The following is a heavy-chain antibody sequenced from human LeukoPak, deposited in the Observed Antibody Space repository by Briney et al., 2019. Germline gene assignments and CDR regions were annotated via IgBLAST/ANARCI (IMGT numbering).Heavy chain of an antibody. D-gene: IGHD2-15*01. CDR3: AKDLLVAATGWFDP. J-gene: IGHJ5*02. CDR2: IRYDGCNK. CDR1: GFTFSSYG. Sequence: GGSLRLSCAASGFTFSSYGMHWVSQAPGKGLEWVAFIRYDGCNKYYADSVKGRFTVSRDNSKNTLYLQMNSLRAEDTAVYYCAKDLLVAATGWFDPWGQGTLVTVSS. V-gene: IGHV3-30*02.